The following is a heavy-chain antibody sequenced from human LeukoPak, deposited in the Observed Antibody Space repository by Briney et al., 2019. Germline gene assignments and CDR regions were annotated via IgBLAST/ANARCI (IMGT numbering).Heavy chain of an antibody. CDR1: GYTFTSYY. D-gene: IGHD2-2*01. Sequence: ASVKVSCKASGYTFTSYYMHWVRQAPGQGLEWMGIINPSGGSTSYAQKFQGRVTMTRDTSTSTVYMELSSLRSEDTVVYYCARFRVRSSTTSRGGGNWFDPWGQGTLVTVSS. CDR2: INPSGGST. J-gene: IGHJ5*02. CDR3: ARFRVRSSTTSRGGGNWFDP. V-gene: IGHV1-46*01.